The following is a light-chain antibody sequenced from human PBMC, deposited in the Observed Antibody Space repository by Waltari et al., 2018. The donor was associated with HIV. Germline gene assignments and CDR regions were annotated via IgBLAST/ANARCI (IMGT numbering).Light chain of an antibody. CDR3: QSYDSSLSGWV. V-gene: IGLV2-8*01. CDR1: SSDVGGYNY. Sequence: QSALTQPPSASGSPGPSVTIPCTGTSSDVGGYNYVSWYQQHPGTAPKHMSYEVSKRPSGVPDRFSGSKSGTSASLAITGLQAKDEADYYCQSYDSSLSGWVFGGGTKLTVL. CDR2: EVS. J-gene: IGLJ3*02.